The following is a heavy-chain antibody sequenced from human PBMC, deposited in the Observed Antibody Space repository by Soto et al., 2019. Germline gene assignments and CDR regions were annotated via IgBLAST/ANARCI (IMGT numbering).Heavy chain of an antibody. CDR2: IYYSGST. CDR3: ARQGGYGDYVRYFDY. CDR1: GGSISSSSYY. V-gene: IGHV4-39*01. J-gene: IGHJ4*02. Sequence: SETLSLTCTVSGGSISSSSYYWGWIRQPPGKGLEWIGSIYYSGSTYYNPSLKSRVTISVDTSKNQFSLKLSSVTAADTAVYYCARQGGYGDYVRYFDYWGQGTLVTVSS. D-gene: IGHD4-17*01.